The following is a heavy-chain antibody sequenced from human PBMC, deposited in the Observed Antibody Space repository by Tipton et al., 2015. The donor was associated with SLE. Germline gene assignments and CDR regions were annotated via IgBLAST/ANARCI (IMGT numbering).Heavy chain of an antibody. D-gene: IGHD2-21*02. J-gene: IGHJ1*01. V-gene: IGHV4-61*09. CDR2: IYTSGST. CDR3: ARVAFCGGDCYSGYFQH. CDR1: GGSISSGSYY. Sequence: LRLSCTVSGGSISSGSYYWSWIRQPAGKGLEWIGYIYTSGSTNYNPSLKSRVTISVDTSKNQFSLKLSSVTAADTAVYYCARVAFCGGDCYSGYFQHWGQGTLVTVSS.